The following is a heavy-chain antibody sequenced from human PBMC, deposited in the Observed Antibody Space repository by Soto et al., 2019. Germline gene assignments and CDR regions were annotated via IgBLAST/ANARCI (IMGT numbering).Heavy chain of an antibody. D-gene: IGHD6-19*01. CDR3: AKVPVAGTVGYYYYYGMDV. Sequence: QVQLVESGGGVVQPGRSLRLSCAASGFTFSSYGMHWVRQAPGKGLEWVAVISYDGSNKYYADSVKGRFTISRDNSKNTLYLQMNSLRDEDTAVYYCAKVPVAGTVGYYYYYGMDVWGQGTTVTVSS. CDR1: GFTFSSYG. V-gene: IGHV3-30*18. CDR2: ISYDGSNK. J-gene: IGHJ6*02.